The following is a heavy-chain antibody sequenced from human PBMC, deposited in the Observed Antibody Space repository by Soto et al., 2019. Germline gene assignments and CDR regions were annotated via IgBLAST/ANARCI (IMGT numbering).Heavy chain of an antibody. J-gene: IGHJ4*02. D-gene: IGHD3-10*01. CDR2: INHSGST. CDR3: ALGGLQSGRFDY. V-gene: IGHV4-34*01. CDR1: GGSFSGYY. Sequence: SETLSLTCAVYGGSFSGYYWSWIRQPPGKGLEWIGEINHSGSTNYNPSLKSRVTISVDTSKNQFSLKLSSVTAADTAVYYCALGGLQSGRFDYWGQGTLVTVSS.